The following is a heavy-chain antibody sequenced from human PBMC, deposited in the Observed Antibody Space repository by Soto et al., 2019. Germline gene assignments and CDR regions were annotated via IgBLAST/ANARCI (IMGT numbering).Heavy chain of an antibody. D-gene: IGHD6-6*01. V-gene: IGHV4-30-2*01. J-gene: IGHJ4*02. CDR2: IYHSGST. CDR1: GCSISSGGNS. Sequence: SETLSLTCAVSGCSISSGGNSWSWIRQPPGKGLEWIGYIYHSGSTYYNPSLKSRVTISVDRSKNQFSLKLNSVTAADTAVYYCARYSIAARRGIDYWGQGTLVTVSS. CDR3: ARYSIAARRGIDY.